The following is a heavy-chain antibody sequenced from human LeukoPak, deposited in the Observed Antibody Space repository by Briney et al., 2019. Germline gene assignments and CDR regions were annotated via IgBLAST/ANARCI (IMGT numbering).Heavy chain of an antibody. CDR2: IFSSGST. Sequence: SETLSLTCTVSGGSISNDNYYWSWIRQPAGKGLEWIGRIFSSGSTNYNPSLKSRVTISLDTSKNQFSLKLSSVTAADTAAYYCARGVPMSYWGQGTLVTVSS. J-gene: IGHJ4*02. CDR3: ARGVPMSY. V-gene: IGHV4-61*02. D-gene: IGHD1-1*01. CDR1: GGSISNDNYY.